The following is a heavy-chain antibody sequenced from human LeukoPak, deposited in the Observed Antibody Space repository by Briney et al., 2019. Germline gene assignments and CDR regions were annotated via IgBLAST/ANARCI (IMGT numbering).Heavy chain of an antibody. J-gene: IGHJ4*02. Sequence: ASVKVSCKASGYTFTDYYMHWVRQAPGQGLEYMGWINSDSGCTNYAQKFQGRVTMTRDTSITTVYMELSRLRSDDTSVYYCARARLGDQYDLWGQGTLVTVSS. CDR1: GYTFTDYY. CDR2: INSDSGCT. D-gene: IGHD3-16*01. V-gene: IGHV1-2*02. CDR3: ARARLGDQYDL.